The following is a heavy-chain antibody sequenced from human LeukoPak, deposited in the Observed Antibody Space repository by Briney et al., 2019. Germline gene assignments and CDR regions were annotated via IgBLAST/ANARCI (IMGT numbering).Heavy chain of an antibody. CDR2: ISGSGGST. D-gene: IGHD6-19*01. V-gene: IGHV3-23*01. CDR1: GFTFSSYA. J-gene: IGHJ4*02. Sequence: PGGSLRLSCAASGFTFSSYAMSWVRQAPGKGLEWVSAISGSGGSTYYADSVKGRFTISRDSSKNTLYLQMNSLRAEDTAVYYCAKDLEQWLFYYFDYWGQGTLVTVSS. CDR3: AKDLEQWLFYYFDY.